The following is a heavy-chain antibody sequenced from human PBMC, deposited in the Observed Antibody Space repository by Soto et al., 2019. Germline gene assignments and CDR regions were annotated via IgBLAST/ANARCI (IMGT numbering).Heavy chain of an antibody. J-gene: IGHJ5*02. Sequence: SETLSLTCTVSGGSISSSDHYWAWIRQPPGKGLEWLATIYYSGSIYYSPSLKSRATISVDTSKNQISLNLTSVTAADTALYYCARHRINRGSWYWVDPWGQGTLVTAPQ. D-gene: IGHD6-13*01. CDR3: ARHRINRGSWYWVDP. CDR1: GGSISSSDHY. V-gene: IGHV4-39*01. CDR2: IYYSGSI.